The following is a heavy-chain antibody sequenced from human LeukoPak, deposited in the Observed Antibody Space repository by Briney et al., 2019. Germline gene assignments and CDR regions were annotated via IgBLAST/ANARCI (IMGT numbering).Heavy chain of an antibody. J-gene: IGHJ6*02. V-gene: IGHV1-69*04. CDR3: ARARVTRYGDYDPYYYGMDV. CDR1: GGTFSSYA. D-gene: IGHD4-17*01. CDR2: IIPILGIA. Sequence: SVKVSCKASGGTFSSYAISWVRQAPGQGLEWMGRIIPILGIANYAQKFQGRVAITADKSTSTAYMELSSLRSEDTAVYYCARARVTRYGDYDPYYYGMDVWGQGTTVTVSS.